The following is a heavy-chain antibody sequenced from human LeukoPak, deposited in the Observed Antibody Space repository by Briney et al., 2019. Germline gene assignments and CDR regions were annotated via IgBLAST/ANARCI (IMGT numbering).Heavy chain of an antibody. J-gene: IGHJ4*02. D-gene: IGHD3-16*01. V-gene: IGHV4-59*01. CDR1: GDSISRSY. CDR3: GGGIEPDGDFDY. CDR2: MYNSGSA. Sequence: WETLSLTCTLSGDSISRSYWSWLRQPPGKGLEWIAYMYNSGSANYNPSLKSRVTISIDTSKNQFSLKLRSQTAAVTDCARAGGGIEPDGDFDYCGQGILGTVSS.